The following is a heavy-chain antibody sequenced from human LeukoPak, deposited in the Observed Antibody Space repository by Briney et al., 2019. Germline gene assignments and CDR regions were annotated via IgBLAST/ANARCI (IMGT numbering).Heavy chain of an antibody. V-gene: IGHV3-74*03. CDR2: TNRDGGTT. CDR1: GFTVSRYR. CDR3: ARASGYLNDLDY. J-gene: IGHJ4*02. D-gene: IGHD3-3*01. Sequence: PGGSLRLSCEVSGFTVSRYRMHWVRQGPGKGLVWVSMTNRDGGTTTYEDLVKGRFTMSRDNSKNTVFLQINSLGGEDTGVYYCARASGYLNDLDYWGQGTAVTVSS.